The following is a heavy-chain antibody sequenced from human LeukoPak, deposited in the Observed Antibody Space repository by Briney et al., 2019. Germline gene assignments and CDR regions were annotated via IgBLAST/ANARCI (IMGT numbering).Heavy chain of an antibody. J-gene: IGHJ4*02. CDR3: AKEKYRGYSYGSGDY. V-gene: IGHV3-30*18. CDR1: GFTFSNYA. CDR2: ISFDGRNK. Sequence: GGSLRLSCAATGFTFSNYAIHWGRQAPGKGLEWVAVISFDGRNKYFADSVKGRSTISRDNSKNTLYLQMNSLRAEDTAVYYCAKEKYRGYSYGSGDYWGQGTLVTVSS. D-gene: IGHD5-18*01.